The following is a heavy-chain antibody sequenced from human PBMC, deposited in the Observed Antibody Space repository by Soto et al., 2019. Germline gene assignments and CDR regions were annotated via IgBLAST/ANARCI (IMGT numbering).Heavy chain of an antibody. J-gene: IGHJ6*02. D-gene: IGHD2-2*01. CDR2: IYYSGST. V-gene: IGHV4-39*01. CDR3: ASVCGSNSCYEVLTYYYGMDV. Sequence: PSETLSLTCTVSGGSISSSSYYWGWIRQPPGKGLEWIGSIYYSGSTYYNPSLKSRVTISVDTSKNQFSLKLSSVTAADTAVYYCASVCGSNSCYEVLTYYYGMDVWGQGPTVTVSS. CDR1: GGSISSSSYY.